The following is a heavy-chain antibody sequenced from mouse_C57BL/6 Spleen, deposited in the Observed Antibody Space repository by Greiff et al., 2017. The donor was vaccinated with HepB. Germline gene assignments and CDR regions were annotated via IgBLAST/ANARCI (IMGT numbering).Heavy chain of an antibody. CDR1: GYTFTDYE. Sequence: VQLQQSGAELVRPGASVTLSCKASGYTFTDYEMHWVKQTPVHGLEWIGAIDPETGGTAYNQKFKGKAILTADKSSSTAYMELRSLTSADSAVYYCTRLLLRYWFAYWGQGTLVTVSA. J-gene: IGHJ3*01. V-gene: IGHV1-15*01. D-gene: IGHD1-1*01. CDR2: IDPETGGT. CDR3: TRLLLRYWFAY.